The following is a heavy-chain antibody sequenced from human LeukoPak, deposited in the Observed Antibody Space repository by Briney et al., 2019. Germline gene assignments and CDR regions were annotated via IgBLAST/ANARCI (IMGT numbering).Heavy chain of an antibody. J-gene: IGHJ4*02. Sequence: SQTLSLTCTVSGGSISSGGYYWSWIRQPPGKGLEWIGYIYYSGSTNYNPSLKSRVTISVDTSKNQFSLKLSSVTAADTAVYYCARARITMVRGVILDYWGQGTLVTVSS. CDR1: GGSISSGGYY. CDR3: ARARITMVRGVILDY. CDR2: IYYSGST. V-gene: IGHV4-61*08. D-gene: IGHD3-10*01.